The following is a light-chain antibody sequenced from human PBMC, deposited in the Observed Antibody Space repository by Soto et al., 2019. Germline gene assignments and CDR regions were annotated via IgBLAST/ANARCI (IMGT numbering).Light chain of an antibody. CDR2: VAS. Sequence: EIVMTQSPATLSVSPGERATLSCRTSQSVAINLAWYQQKPGQAPSLLIYVASTRATGIPARFSGSGSGTEFTLTISSLQSEDFAVYFCYQYNNWPPWTLGQGTKVEIK. CDR3: YQYNNWPPWT. V-gene: IGKV3-15*01. CDR1: QSVAIN. J-gene: IGKJ1*01.